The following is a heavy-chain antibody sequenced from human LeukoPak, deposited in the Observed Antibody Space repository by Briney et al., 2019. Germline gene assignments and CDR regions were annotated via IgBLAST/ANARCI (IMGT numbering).Heavy chain of an antibody. J-gene: IGHJ4*02. Sequence: GASVEVSCKASGYTFTGYYMHWVRQAPGQGLEWMGWINPNSGGTNYAQKFQGWVTMTRDTSISTAYMELSRLRSDDTAVYYCARGLRPGLRYFDRDHVFDYWGQGTLVTVSS. CDR2: INPNSGGT. V-gene: IGHV1-2*04. CDR1: GYTFTGYY. CDR3: ARGLRPGLRYFDRDHVFDY. D-gene: IGHD3-9*01.